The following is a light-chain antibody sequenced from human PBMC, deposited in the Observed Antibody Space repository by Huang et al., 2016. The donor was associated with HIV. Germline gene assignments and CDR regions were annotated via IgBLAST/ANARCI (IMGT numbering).Light chain of an antibody. V-gene: IGKV3-20*01. CDR2: DAS. Sequence: ELVLTQYPGTLSSSPGGAAVISCRASQRLDKGFLAWYRQKPGQSPELLIFDASKRPSVIPDRFVGRGSGTYFSLTINGLDPEDFAFYFCHHYGATQWAFGRGTRVEMK. CDR3: HHYGATQWA. J-gene: IGKJ1*01. CDR1: QRLDKGF.